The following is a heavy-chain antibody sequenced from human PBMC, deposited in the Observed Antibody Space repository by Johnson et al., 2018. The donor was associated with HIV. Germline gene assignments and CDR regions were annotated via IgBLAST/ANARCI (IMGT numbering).Heavy chain of an antibody. J-gene: IGHJ3*02. Sequence: EVQLVESGGALVQPGGSLRLSCVASGFTFSDYAMSWVRQAPGKGLEWVSTISGPGGSTYYPDSMKGRFTISRDNAKNSLYLQMNSLRAEDTAVYYCARDKAVGYSSGWHAFDILGQGTMVTVSS. CDR3: ARDKAVGYSSGWHAFDI. CDR1: GFTFSDYA. D-gene: IGHD6-19*01. V-gene: IGHV3-23*04. CDR2: ISGPGGST.